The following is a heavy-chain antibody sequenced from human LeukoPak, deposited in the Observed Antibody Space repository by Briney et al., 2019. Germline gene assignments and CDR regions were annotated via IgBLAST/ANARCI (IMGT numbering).Heavy chain of an antibody. V-gene: IGHV3-30*12. D-gene: IGHD2-8*02. CDR2: IEYDGNNK. J-gene: IGHJ5*01. CDR3: ARVAVSGPTGWFDS. Sequence: GGSLRLSCAASGFTFSNYGMHWVRQAPGKGLEWVAFIEYDGNNKYYADSVKGRFTISRDNVNNVVYLEMNSLGAEDTATYYCARVAVSGPTGWFDSWGQGTLVIVSS. CDR1: GFTFSNYG.